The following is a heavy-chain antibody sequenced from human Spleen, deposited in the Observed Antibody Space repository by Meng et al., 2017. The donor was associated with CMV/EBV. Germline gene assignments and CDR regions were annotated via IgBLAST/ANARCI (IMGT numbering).Heavy chain of an antibody. Sequence: SVKVSCKASGGTFSSYAISWVRQAPGQGLEWMGGIIPIFGTANYAQKFQGRVTMTRDTSISTAYMELSRLRSDDTAVYYCAREGEGITMIVAQNWFDPWGQGTLVTVSS. J-gene: IGHJ5*02. CDR3: AREGEGITMIVAQNWFDP. CDR2: IIPIFGTA. V-gene: IGHV1-69*05. CDR1: GGTFSSYA. D-gene: IGHD3-22*01.